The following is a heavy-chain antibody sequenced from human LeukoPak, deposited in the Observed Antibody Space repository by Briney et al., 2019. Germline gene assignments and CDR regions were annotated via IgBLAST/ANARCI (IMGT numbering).Heavy chain of an antibody. CDR3: ARLIVGRQYYFDY. CDR1: GYSISSDYF. J-gene: IGHJ4*02. CDR2: IYRSGST. Sequence: TSETLSLTCAVSGYSISSDYFWGWIRQPPGKGLEWIGSIYRSGSTYYNPSLKSRVTMSIHTSKNQFSLKLSSVTASDTAVYYCARLIVGRQYYFDYWGQGTLVTVSS. V-gene: IGHV4-38-2*01. D-gene: IGHD1-26*01.